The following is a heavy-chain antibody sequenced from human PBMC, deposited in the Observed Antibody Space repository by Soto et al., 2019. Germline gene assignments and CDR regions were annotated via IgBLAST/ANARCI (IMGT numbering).Heavy chain of an antibody. Sequence: ASVKVSCKASGYTFSGYYIPWVRQAPGQGLEWMGWIKPNSGGTKYAQKFQGRVTLTRDTSISTAYVDLSGLRSDDTAVYYCARGFYGSDYYGMDVWG. D-gene: IGHD3-10*01. CDR2: IKPNSGGT. V-gene: IGHV1-2*02. CDR1: GYTFSGYY. J-gene: IGHJ6*01. CDR3: ARGFYGSDYYGMDV.